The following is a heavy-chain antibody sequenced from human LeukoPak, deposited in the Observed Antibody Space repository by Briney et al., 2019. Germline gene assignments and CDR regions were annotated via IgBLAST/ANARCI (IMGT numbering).Heavy chain of an antibody. CDR2: IIPIFGTA. D-gene: IGHD3-22*01. V-gene: IGHV1-69*05. J-gene: IGHJ4*02. CDR3: ARYYYDSSGYYLFDY. Sequence: SVKVSCKASGGTFSSYAISWVRQAPGQGLEWMGRIIPIFGTANYAQKFQGRVTITTDESTSTAYMELSSLRSEDTAVYYCARYYYDSSGYYLFDYWGQGTLVTVSS. CDR1: GGTFSSYA.